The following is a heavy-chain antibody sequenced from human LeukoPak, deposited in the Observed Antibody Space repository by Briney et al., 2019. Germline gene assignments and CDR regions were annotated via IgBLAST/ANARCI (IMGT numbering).Heavy chain of an antibody. CDR3: ARDLRHTGYDLYDY. D-gene: IGHD5-12*01. J-gene: IGHJ4*02. CDR2: MKQEGSEK. Sequence: RGSLRLSCAVYGINFRGYWMAWVRQAPGKGLEWVGNMKQEGSEKYYVDSVKGPLTISRDNAKNSLYLEMNSLRVDDTAVYYCARDLRHTGYDLYDYSGQGTLVTVSS. V-gene: IGHV3-7*01. CDR1: GINFRGYW.